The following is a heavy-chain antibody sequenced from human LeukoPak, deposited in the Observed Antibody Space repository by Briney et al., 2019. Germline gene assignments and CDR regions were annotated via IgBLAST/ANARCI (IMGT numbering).Heavy chain of an antibody. Sequence: SVKVSCKASGGTFSSYAISWVRQAPGQGLEWMGGIIPIFGTANYAQKFQGRVTITADESTRTAYMELSSLRSEDTAVYYCARGSWGPYCSSTSCYGWDYYYYYMDVWGKGTTVTVSS. CDR2: IIPIFGTA. V-gene: IGHV1-69*13. D-gene: IGHD2-2*01. J-gene: IGHJ6*03. CDR3: ARGSWGPYCSSTSCYGWDYYYYYMDV. CDR1: GGTFSSYA.